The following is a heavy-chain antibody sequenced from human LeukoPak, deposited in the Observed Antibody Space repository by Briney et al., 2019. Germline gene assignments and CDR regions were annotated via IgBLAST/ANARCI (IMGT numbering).Heavy chain of an antibody. CDR3: TRESAIAAIGRIHQSSDN. Sequence: ASVKVSCKASGYTFTGYYIHWARQAPGQGLNWMGWINPNSGSTYFAQKFLGRVNMTRDTSISTAYMELSRLRSDDTAVYFCTRESAIAAIGRIHQSSDNWGQGTLVTVSS. J-gene: IGHJ4*02. CDR1: GYTFTGYY. D-gene: IGHD6-13*01. CDR2: INPNSGST. V-gene: IGHV1-2*02.